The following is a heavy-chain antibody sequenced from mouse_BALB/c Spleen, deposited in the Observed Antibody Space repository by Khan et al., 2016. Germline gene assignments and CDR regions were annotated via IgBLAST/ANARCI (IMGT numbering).Heavy chain of an antibody. CDR2: IYPGDGDT. Sequence: QVQLKQSGAELVRPGSSVKISCKASGYAFSSYWMNWVKQRPGQGLEWIGQIYPGDGDTNYNGKFKGKATLTADKSSSTAYMQLSSLTSEDSAVYFCAELTGTREAKDYWGQGTSVTVSS. CDR1: GYAFSSYW. J-gene: IGHJ4*01. CDR3: AELTGTREAKDY. D-gene: IGHD4-1*01. V-gene: IGHV1-80*01.